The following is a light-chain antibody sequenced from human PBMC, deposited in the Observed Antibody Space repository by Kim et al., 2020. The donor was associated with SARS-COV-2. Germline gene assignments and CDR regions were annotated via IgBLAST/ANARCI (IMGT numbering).Light chain of an antibody. Sequence: ASVRDRVTITCQASQSISNYLNWYQQKPGTAPKLLIYAASSLQSGVPSRFSGSGSGTDFTLSISRLQPEDFATYYCQQSYSTPPYTFGQGTKLEI. CDR1: QSISNY. CDR3: QQSYSTPPYT. V-gene: IGKV1-39*01. J-gene: IGKJ2*01. CDR2: AAS.